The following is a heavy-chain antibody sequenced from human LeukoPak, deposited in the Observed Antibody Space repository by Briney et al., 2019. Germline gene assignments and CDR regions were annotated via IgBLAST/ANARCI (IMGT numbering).Heavy chain of an antibody. J-gene: IGHJ6*03. CDR2: IYHSGST. CDR1: GYSISSGYY. Sequence: SETLSLTCTVSGYSISSGYYWGWIRQPPGKGLEWIGSIYHSGSTYYNPSLKSRVTISVDTSKNQFSLKLSSVTAADTAVYYCARYYGSGKKNYMDVWGKGTTVTVSS. D-gene: IGHD3-10*01. V-gene: IGHV4-38-2*02. CDR3: ARYYGSGKKNYMDV.